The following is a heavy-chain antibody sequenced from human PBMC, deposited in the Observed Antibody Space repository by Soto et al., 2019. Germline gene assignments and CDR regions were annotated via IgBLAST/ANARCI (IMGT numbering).Heavy chain of an antibody. V-gene: IGHV3-30-3*01. CDR3: AREQFYAMDV. Sequence: PGGSLRLSCAASGFTFMAYAMHWVRQASGKGLEWVAIISYDGTRKYYADSVKGRFTISRDNSKNTLYLQMNSLRAEDTAVHYCAREQFYAMDVWGQGTTVTVSS. CDR2: ISYDGTRK. CDR1: GFTFMAYA. D-gene: IGHD6-19*01. J-gene: IGHJ6*02.